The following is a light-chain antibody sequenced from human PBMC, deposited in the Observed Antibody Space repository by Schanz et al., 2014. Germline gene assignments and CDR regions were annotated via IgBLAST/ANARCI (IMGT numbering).Light chain of an antibody. CDR1: SSDIGGRAY. Sequence: QSALTQPRSVSGSPGQSVTISCTGTSSDIGGRAYVSWYQQRPGKAPQLILYDVNSRPSGVSNRFSGSKSGNTASLTISGLQAEDEADYHCSSYTSSSTLDVVFGGGTKLTVL. CDR3: SSYTSSSTLDVV. V-gene: IGLV2-14*01. J-gene: IGLJ2*01. CDR2: DVN.